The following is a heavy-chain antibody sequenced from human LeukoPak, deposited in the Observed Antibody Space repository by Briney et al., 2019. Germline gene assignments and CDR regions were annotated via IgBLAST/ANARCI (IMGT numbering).Heavy chain of an antibody. D-gene: IGHD4-17*01. J-gene: IGHJ6*02. CDR2: INHSGST. CDR1: GGSFSGSY. V-gene: IGHV4-34*01. Sequence: SETLSLTCAVYGGSFSGSYWTWIRQPPGKGLEWIGEINHSGSTNYNPSLKSRVTISLDTSKNQFSLRLSSVTAADTAVYYCARVMATVTTFKTYSYGMDVWGQGTTVTVSS. CDR3: ARVMATVTTFKTYSYGMDV.